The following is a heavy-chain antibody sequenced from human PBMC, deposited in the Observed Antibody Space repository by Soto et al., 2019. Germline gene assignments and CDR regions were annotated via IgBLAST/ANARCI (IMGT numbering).Heavy chain of an antibody. CDR3: AREGGYYDIFKGAYSYYYMDV. CDR2: ISAYNGNT. J-gene: IGHJ6*03. CDR1: GYTFTSYG. Sequence: QVQLVQSGAEVKKPGASVKVSCKASGYTFTSYGISWVRQAPGQGLEWMGWISAYNGNTNYAQKLQGRVTMTTDTSTSTAYMELRSLRSDDTAVYYCAREGGYYDIFKGAYSYYYMDVWGKGTTVTVSS. V-gene: IGHV1-18*01. D-gene: IGHD3-9*01.